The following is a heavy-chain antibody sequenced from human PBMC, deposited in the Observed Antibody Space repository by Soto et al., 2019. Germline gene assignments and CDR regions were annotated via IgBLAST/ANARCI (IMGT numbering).Heavy chain of an antibody. V-gene: IGHV3-11*01. D-gene: IGHD6-19*01. J-gene: IGHJ4*02. CDR1: GFTFSGYY. CDR2: ISSSGDSG. CDR3: ARDRGAVVGQFFDY. Sequence: GGSLRLSCAASGFTFSGYYMSWIRQAPGKGLEWISYISSSGDSGNYADSVKGRFTVSRDNAKNSLYLQMNSLRGDDTAIYYCARDRGAVVGQFFDYWGLGT.